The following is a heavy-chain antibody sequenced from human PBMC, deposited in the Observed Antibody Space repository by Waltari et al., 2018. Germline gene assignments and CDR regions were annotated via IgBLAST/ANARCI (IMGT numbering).Heavy chain of an antibody. CDR1: GFTFSSYW. J-gene: IGHJ3*02. CDR2: IKQDGSEK. CDR3: ARDGDYKGHAFDI. D-gene: IGHD4-17*01. Sequence: EVQLVESGGGLVQPGGSLRLSCAASGFTFSSYWMSWVRQAPGKGREWVANIKQDGSEKYYVDSVNGRFTISRDNAKNSLYLQMNSLRAEDTAVYYCARDGDYKGHAFDIWGQGTMVTVSS. V-gene: IGHV3-7*01.